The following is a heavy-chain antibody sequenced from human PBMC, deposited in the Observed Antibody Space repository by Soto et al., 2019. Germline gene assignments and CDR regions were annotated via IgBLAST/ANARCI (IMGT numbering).Heavy chain of an antibody. V-gene: IGHV3-23*01. Sequence: EVQLLESGGGLVQPGGSLRLSCAASGFTFNNYAMTWVRQAPGKGLEWVSAISGGGDTTSYADSVKGRFTVSRDGSKKTLYLQMSSLRAEDTALYYCAKGRGGSGSLTHRVDCWGQGTLVTVSS. CDR3: AKGRGGSGSLTHRVDC. D-gene: IGHD3-10*01. CDR1: GFTFNNYA. J-gene: IGHJ4*02. CDR2: ISGGGDTT.